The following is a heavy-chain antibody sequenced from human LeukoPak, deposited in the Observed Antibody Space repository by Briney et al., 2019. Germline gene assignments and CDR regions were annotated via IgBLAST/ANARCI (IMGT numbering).Heavy chain of an antibody. CDR3: ARVPEDTYYFDY. V-gene: IGHV4-59*12. Sequence: SETLSLTCTVSGGSISSYYWSWIRQPPGKGLEWIGYIYYSGSTNYNPSLKSRVTISVDTSKNQFSLKLSSVTAADTAVYYCARVPEDTYYFDYWGQGTLITVSS. J-gene: IGHJ4*02. CDR1: GGSISSYY. CDR2: IYYSGST. D-gene: IGHD2/OR15-2a*01.